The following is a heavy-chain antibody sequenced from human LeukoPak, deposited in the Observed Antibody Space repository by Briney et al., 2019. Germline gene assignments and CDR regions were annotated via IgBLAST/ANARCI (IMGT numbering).Heavy chain of an antibody. CDR2: VDPEDGET. D-gene: IGHD2-2*02. CDR1: VYTFTDYY. Sequence: ASVKISCKVSVYTFTDYYMHWVQQAPGKGLEWMGLVDPEDGETIYAEKFQGRVTITADTSTDTAYMELSSLRSEDTAVYYCVVVPAAIRNSDWFDPWGQGTLVTVSS. J-gene: IGHJ5*02. V-gene: IGHV1-69-2*01. CDR3: VVVPAAIRNSDWFDP.